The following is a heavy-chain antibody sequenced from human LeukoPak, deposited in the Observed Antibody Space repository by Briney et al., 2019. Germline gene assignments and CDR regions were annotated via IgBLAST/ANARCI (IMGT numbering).Heavy chain of an antibody. D-gene: IGHD3-22*01. CDR3: AKMEFYDSSGPDC. CDR2: ISGSGGST. CDR1: GFTFSSFA. V-gene: IGHV3-23*01. J-gene: IGHJ4*02. Sequence: GGSLRLSCAASGFTFSSFAMSWVRQAPGKGLEWVSAISGSGGSTYYADSVKGRFAISRDNSKNTLFLQMNSLRAEDTAVYYCAKMEFYDSSGPDCWGQGTLVTVSS.